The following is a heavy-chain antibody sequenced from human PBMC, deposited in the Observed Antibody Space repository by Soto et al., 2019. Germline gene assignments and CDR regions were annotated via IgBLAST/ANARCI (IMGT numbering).Heavy chain of an antibody. CDR1: GYTFIDYY. J-gene: IGHJ4*02. CDR2: INPKGGGT. D-gene: IGHD2-21*02. CDR3: ARESVALTKDFDY. Sequence: QVQLLQSGAEVKKPGASVKVSCKASGYTFIDYYMHWVRQAPGQGPEWMGCINPKGGGTKYAQKFQDWVTMTRDTSIRTAYMELNRLRSDDTAVYYCARESVALTKDFDYWGQGTLVTVSS. V-gene: IGHV1-2*04.